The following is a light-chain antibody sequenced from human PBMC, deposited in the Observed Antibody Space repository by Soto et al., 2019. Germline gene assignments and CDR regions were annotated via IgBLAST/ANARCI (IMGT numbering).Light chain of an antibody. CDR3: QQYYTTRWT. CDR1: QSVFYSSNNKNY. Sequence: DIVMTQSPDSLVVSLGERATINCKSSQSVFYSSNNKNYVALDQQKPGQPHQLLIYWASTRESGVPDRFSGSESGSDFTLTISSLQADDVAVYYWQQYYTTRWTFGQGTKVEIK. J-gene: IGKJ1*01. CDR2: WAS. V-gene: IGKV4-1*01.